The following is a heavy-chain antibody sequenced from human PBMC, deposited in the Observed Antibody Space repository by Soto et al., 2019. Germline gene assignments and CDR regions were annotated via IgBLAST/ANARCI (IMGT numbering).Heavy chain of an antibody. CDR2: IIPILGTP. CDR1: GGTFSSYA. V-gene: IGHV1-69*13. J-gene: IGHJ4*02. D-gene: IGHD3-3*01. Sequence: SVKVSCKASGGTFSSYAINWVRQAPGQGLEWMAGIIPILGTPNYAQKFQGRVTITADGSTSTAYMELSSLRSEDTAVYYCARDRYDFWSGYLMDYWGQGTLVTVSS. CDR3: ARDRYDFWSGYLMDY.